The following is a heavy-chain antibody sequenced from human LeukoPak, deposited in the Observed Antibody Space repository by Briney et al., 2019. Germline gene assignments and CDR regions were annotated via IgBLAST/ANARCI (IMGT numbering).Heavy chain of an antibody. CDR2: ISGSGGST. Sequence: GGSLRLSCAASGLTFSSYAMSWVRQAPGKGLEWVSAISGSGGSTYYADSVKGRFTISRDNSKNTLYLQMNSLRAEDTAVYYCANTVPAAWGAFDIWGQGTMVTVSS. V-gene: IGHV3-23*01. CDR3: ANTVPAAWGAFDI. D-gene: IGHD2-2*01. J-gene: IGHJ3*02. CDR1: GLTFSSYA.